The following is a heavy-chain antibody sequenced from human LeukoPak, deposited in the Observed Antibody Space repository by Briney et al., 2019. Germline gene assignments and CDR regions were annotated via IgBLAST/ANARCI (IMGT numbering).Heavy chain of an antibody. Sequence: GGSLRLSCAASGFTVSSNYMSWVRQAPGKGLEWVSVIYSGGSTYYADSVKGRFTISRDNSKNTLYLQMNGLRAEDTAVYYCARSGSYSYFDYWGQGTLVTVSS. CDR2: IYSGGST. CDR3: ARSGSYSYFDY. D-gene: IGHD1-26*01. CDR1: GFTVSSNY. J-gene: IGHJ4*02. V-gene: IGHV3-66*02.